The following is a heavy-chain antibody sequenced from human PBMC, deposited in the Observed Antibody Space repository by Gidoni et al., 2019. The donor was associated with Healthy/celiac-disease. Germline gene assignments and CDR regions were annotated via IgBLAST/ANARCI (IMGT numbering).Heavy chain of an antibody. V-gene: IGHV3-20*01. CDR1: GFHFDDYG. CDR3: ARHVDYEDYYYYGMDV. Sequence: EVQLVESGGGVVRPGGSLRLSCAASGFHFDDYGMSWVRQASGKGLEWVSGINCNGGSTGYADSVKGRFTISRDNAKNSLYLQMNSLRAEDTALYHCARHVDYEDYYYYGMDVWGQGTTVTVSS. CDR2: INCNGGST. D-gene: IGHD3-22*01. J-gene: IGHJ6*02.